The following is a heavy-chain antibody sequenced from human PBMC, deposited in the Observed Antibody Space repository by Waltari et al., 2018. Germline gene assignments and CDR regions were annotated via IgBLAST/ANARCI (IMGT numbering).Heavy chain of an antibody. J-gene: IGHJ4*02. D-gene: IGHD1-26*01. CDR2: ISGDSGST. CDR1: GGSISSNY. V-gene: IGHV4-59*12. CDR3: ARRLVGSTTQYFDY. Sequence: QVQLQESGPGLVKASETLSLTCAVSGGSISSNYWSWIRQSPGEGLEWIGYISGDSGSTNYNPSLKCRVTISKDTSKNWFSLKLIFVTAADTAVYYCARRLVGSTTQYFDYWGQGVLVTVSS.